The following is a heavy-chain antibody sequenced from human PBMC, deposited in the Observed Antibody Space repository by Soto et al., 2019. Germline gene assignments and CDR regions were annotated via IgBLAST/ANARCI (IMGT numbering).Heavy chain of an antibody. J-gene: IGHJ4*02. V-gene: IGHV4-59*01. CDR3: ARLGAHRDTGYEKERFDN. D-gene: IGHD5-12*01. CDR2: IYYRGST. CDR1: GGSIISYY. Sequence: SETLSLTCTVSGGSIISYYWSWIRQPPGKGLEWIGYIYYRGSTNYNPSLKSRVTISVDTSKNQFSLKLSSVTAADTAVYYCARLGAHRDTGYEKERFDNWGKATLVTVS.